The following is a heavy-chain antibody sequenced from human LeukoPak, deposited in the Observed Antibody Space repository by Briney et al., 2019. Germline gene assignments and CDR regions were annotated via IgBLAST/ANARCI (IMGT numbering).Heavy chain of an antibody. V-gene: IGHV4-59*08. Sequence: SETLSLTCTVSGGSISGYYWSWIRQPPGKGLEFIGYIYSSGITNYNPSLESRVSISVDTSKNQFSLRLSSVTAADTAVYYCARHFGSGTYPLDYWGQGTLVTVSS. D-gene: IGHD3-10*01. J-gene: IGHJ4*02. CDR2: IYSSGIT. CDR1: GGSISGYY. CDR3: ARHFGSGTYPLDY.